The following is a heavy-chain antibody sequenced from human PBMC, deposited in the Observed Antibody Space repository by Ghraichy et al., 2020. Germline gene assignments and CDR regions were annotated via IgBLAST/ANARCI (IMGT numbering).Heavy chain of an antibody. V-gene: IGHV4-34*01. CDR2: INHSGST. Sequence: ESLNISCAVYGGSFSGYYWSWIRQPPGKGLEWIGEINHSGSTNYNPSLKTRVTISIDMSKNQFSLKIYSVTASDTAVYYCANQTSTSYSPQYFQQWGQGTLVTVSS. CDR3: ANQTSTSYSPQYFQQ. J-gene: IGHJ1*01. CDR1: GGSFSGYY. D-gene: IGHD2/OR15-2a*01.